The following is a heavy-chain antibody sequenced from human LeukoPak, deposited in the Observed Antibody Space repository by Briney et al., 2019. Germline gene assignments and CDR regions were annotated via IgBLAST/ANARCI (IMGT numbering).Heavy chain of an antibody. Sequence: TGGSLRLSCAASGFTFSSYWMSWVRQAPGKGLEWVANIKQNGSEKYCVDSVKGRFTISRDNAKNSLYLQMNSLRAEDTAVYYCARVDLTGYYPKYYFDYWGQGTLVTVSS. D-gene: IGHD3-9*01. CDR3: ARVDLTGYYPKYYFDY. CDR1: GFTFSSYW. V-gene: IGHV3-7*01. CDR2: IKQNGSEK. J-gene: IGHJ4*02.